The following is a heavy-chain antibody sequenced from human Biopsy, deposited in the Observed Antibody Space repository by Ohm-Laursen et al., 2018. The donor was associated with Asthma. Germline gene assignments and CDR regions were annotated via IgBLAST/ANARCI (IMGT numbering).Heavy chain of an antibody. CDR2: MYYGETT. CDR1: GASITSSAYY. J-gene: IGHJ4*02. CDR3: ARHDHRWDTYADF. Sequence: GTLSLTWTVSGASITSSAYYWGWIRQPPGKGLEWIGSMYYGETTYYSPSLKSRVPISVDTSKNQFSLILSSVTAADTAVYYCARHDHRWDTYADFWGQGTLVTVSS. V-gene: IGHV4-39*01. D-gene: IGHD2-2*01.